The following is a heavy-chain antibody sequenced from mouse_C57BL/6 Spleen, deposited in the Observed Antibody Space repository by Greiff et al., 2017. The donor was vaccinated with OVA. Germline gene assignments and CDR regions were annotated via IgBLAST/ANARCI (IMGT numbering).Heavy chain of an antibody. CDR3: ARVGIYSKRFAY. Sequence: QVQLQQPGAELVKPGASVKLSCKASGYTFTSYWMQWVKQRPGQGLEWIGEIDPSDSYTNYNQKFKGKATLTVDTSSSTAYMQLSSLTSEDSAVYYCARVGIYSKRFAYWGQGTLVTVSA. CDR1: GYTFTSYW. J-gene: IGHJ3*01. D-gene: IGHD2-5*01. CDR2: IDPSDSYT. V-gene: IGHV1-50*01.